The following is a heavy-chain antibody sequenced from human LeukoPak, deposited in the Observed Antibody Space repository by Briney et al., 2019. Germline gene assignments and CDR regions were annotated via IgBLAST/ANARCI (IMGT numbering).Heavy chain of an antibody. V-gene: IGHV1-18*01. D-gene: IGHD5-12*01. CDR1: GYTFTSYG. CDR2: ISAYNSNT. J-gene: IGHJ3*02. CDR3: ARSKYMVYSGYDSDAFDI. Sequence: GASVKVSCKASGYTFTSYGISWVRQAPGQGLEWMGWISAYNSNTNYAQKLQGRVTMTTDTSTSTAYMELRSLRSDDTAVYYCARSKYMVYSGYDSDAFDIWGQGTMVTVSS.